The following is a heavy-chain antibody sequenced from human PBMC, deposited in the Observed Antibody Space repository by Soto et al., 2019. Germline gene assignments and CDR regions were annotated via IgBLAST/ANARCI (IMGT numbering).Heavy chain of an antibody. CDR1: GGSFSGYY. CDR2: ITHSGST. Sequence: QVQLQQWGAGLLKPSETLSLTCAVYGGSFSGYYWSWIRQPPGKGLEWIGEITHSGSTNYNPSLKSRVTISVDTSKNQFSLKLSSVTAADTAVYYCERGNSLWYYYGMDVWGQVTTVTVSS. J-gene: IGHJ6*02. D-gene: IGHD2-21*01. V-gene: IGHV4-34*01. CDR3: ERGNSLWYYYGMDV.